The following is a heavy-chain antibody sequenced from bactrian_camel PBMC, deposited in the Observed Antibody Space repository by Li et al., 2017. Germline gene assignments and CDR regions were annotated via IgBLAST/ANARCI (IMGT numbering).Heavy chain of an antibody. CDR1: GFTFSSYY. Sequence: VQLVESGGGSVQPGGSLRLSCAASGFTFSSYYMSWVRQAPGKGLEWVSAISWSGISTNYPDSNEGQFTISRDNAKNTVYLQLDSLKPEDTAMYYCAKEGDMWHPFGSWGQGTQVTVS. CDR3: AKEGDMWHPFGS. D-gene: IGHD7*01. CDR2: ISWSGIST. V-gene: IGHV3S40*01. J-gene: IGHJ6*01.